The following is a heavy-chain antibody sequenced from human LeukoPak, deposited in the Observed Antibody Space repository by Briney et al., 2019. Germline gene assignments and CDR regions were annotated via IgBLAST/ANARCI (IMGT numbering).Heavy chain of an antibody. Sequence: ASVKVSCKASGYTFTSYIISWVRQAPGQGLEWMGWINPYNGNTNYAQRLQGRVTMTTDTSTSTAYMDLRSLRSDDTAVYYCERDGYFDYWGQGTLVTVSS. CDR2: INPYNGNT. V-gene: IGHV1-18*04. J-gene: IGHJ4*02. CDR1: GYTFTSYI. CDR3: ERDGYFDY.